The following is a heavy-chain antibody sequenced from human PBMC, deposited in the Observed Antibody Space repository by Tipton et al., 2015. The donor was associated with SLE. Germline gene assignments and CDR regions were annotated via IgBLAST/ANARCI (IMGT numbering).Heavy chain of an antibody. V-gene: IGHV4-61*02. CDR1: GGSISSGSYY. CDR2: IYTSGST. CDR3: SRGDYGDYRDAFDI. J-gene: IGHJ3*02. Sequence: LRLSCTVSGGSISSGSYYWSWIRQPAGKGLEWIGRIYTSGSTYYNPSLKSRVTISVDTSKNHFSLKLSSVTAADTAVYYCSRGDYGDYRDAFDIWGQGTLVTVSS. D-gene: IGHD4-17*01.